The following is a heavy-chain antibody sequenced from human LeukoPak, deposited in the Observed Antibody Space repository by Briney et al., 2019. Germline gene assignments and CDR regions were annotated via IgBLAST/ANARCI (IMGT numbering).Heavy chain of an antibody. V-gene: IGHV4-31*03. D-gene: IGHD2-2*01. CDR3: ARFGSSTSFYYFDY. CDR2: IYYSGST. J-gene: IGHJ4*02. Sequence: SETLSLTCTVSGGSISSGGYYWSWIRQHPGKGLEWIGYIYYSGSTYYNPSLKSRVTISVDTSKNQFSLKLSSVTAADTAVYYCARFGSSTSFYYFDYWGQGTLVAISS. CDR1: GGSISSGGYY.